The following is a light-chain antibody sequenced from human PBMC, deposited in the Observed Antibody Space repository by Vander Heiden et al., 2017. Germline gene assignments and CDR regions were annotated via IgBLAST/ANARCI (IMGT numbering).Light chain of an antibody. CDR3: MQGTHWPVT. J-gene: IGKJ2*01. Sequence: DAVMTKSPLSLPVTLGQPASISCRSSQSLVYRDGNTYLNWFQQRPGQSPRRLIYKVSNRDSGVPDRFRGSGSGTDFTLKISRVEAEDGGVYYCMQGTHWPVTFGQGTKLEIK. CDR2: KVS. CDR1: QSLVYRDGNTY. V-gene: IGKV2-30*01.